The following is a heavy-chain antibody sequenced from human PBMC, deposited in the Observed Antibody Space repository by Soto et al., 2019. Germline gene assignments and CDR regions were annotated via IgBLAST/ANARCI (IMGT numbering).Heavy chain of an antibody. D-gene: IGHD3-22*01. J-gene: IGHJ5*02. Sequence: QVQLVESGGGVVKTSGSLRIACAASGFTFSDYYMSWVRQAPGKGLEWVSYISSSGNTIYYADSVKGRFTISRDNAKNSVDLQMNCPLAEDTALYFCAKMSSENYYDPVFSWGEGTLITVSS. CDR1: GFTFSDYY. CDR2: ISSSGNTI. V-gene: IGHV3-11*01. CDR3: AKMSSENYYDPVFS.